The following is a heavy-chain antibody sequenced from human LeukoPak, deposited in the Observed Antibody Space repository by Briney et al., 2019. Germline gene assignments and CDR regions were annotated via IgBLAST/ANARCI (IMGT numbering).Heavy chain of an antibody. Sequence: PGGSLRLSCAASGFTFSSYIMHWVRQAPGKGLEWVTVISHDGSEKYYADSVKGRFTISRDNSKNTLYLLMNGLRAEDTAVYYCAKDREIGPDYFDSWGQGTLVTVSS. CDR2: ISHDGSEK. CDR3: AKDREIGPDYFDS. J-gene: IGHJ4*02. D-gene: IGHD1-26*01. V-gene: IGHV3-30*18. CDR1: GFTFSSYI.